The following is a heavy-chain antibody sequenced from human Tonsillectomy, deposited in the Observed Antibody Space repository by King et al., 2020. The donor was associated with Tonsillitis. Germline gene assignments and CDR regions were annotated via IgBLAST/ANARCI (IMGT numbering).Heavy chain of an antibody. CDR3: AKEGGGRKNSLWFRVLGGWDY. CDR2: ISWNSGSI. V-gene: IGHV3-9*01. D-gene: IGHD3-10*01. Sequence: VQLVQSGGGLVQPGRSLRLSCAASGFTFDDYDMHWVRQAPGKGLEWVSGISWNSGSIAYADSVKGRFTISRDNAKNSLYLQMNSLRAEDTALYYCAKEGGGRKNSLWFRVLGGWDYWGQGTLVTVSS. CDR1: GFTFDDYD. J-gene: IGHJ4*02.